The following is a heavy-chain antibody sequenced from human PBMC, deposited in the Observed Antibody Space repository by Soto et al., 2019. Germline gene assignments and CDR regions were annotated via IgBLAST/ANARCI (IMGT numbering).Heavy chain of an antibody. Sequence: QAQLVQSGAEVKKPGASVNVSCKASGYDYVTYAITWVRQRPGQGLEWMGWISTLNGNTNYAQNFQGRVTMTTDTSTRIVHLELRSLRSDDTAVYYCARRVHVWLPDYYGMDVWGHGTMVTVSS. V-gene: IGHV1-18*01. J-gene: IGHJ6*02. CDR2: ISTLNGNT. CDR3: ARRVHVWLPDYYGMDV. D-gene: IGHD1-1*01. CDR1: GYDYVTYA.